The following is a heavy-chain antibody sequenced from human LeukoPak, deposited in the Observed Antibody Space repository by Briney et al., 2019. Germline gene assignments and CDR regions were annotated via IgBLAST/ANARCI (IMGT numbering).Heavy chain of an antibody. CDR3: ARGKTGIAAAGDY. D-gene: IGHD6-13*01. Sequence: PGGSLRLSCAASGFTFSSYAMHWVRQAPGKGLEWVAVISYDGSNKYYADSVKGRFTIPRDNSKNTLYLQLNNLRTEDTAVYYCARGKTGIAAAGDYWGQGTLVTVSS. CDR1: GFTFSSYA. CDR2: ISYDGSNK. J-gene: IGHJ4*02. V-gene: IGHV3-30-3*01.